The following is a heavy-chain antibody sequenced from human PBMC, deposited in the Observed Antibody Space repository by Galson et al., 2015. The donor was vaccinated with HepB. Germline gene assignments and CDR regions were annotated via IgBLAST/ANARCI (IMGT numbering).Heavy chain of an antibody. CDR3: ARDSRGFKYGYSFDY. V-gene: IGHV3-7*01. D-gene: IGHD3-22*01. CDR1: GFTFSSYW. J-gene: IGHJ4*02. Sequence: SLRLSCAASGFTFSSYWMSWVRQAPGKGLEWVANIRQDGTEQYYVDSVKGRLTISRDNIKNSLFLQMNSLRAEDTAVYFCARDSRGFKYGYSFDYWGQGTQVTVSS. CDR2: IRQDGTEQ.